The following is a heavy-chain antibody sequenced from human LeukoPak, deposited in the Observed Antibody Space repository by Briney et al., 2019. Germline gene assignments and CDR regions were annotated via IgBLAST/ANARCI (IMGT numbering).Heavy chain of an antibody. Sequence: GGSLRLSCVASGFTFSSYGIHWVRQAPGKGLEWVAFIGYDGSNKYYRDSVKGRSTISRDNSKNTLYLQMNSLRAEDTAVYYCAKDGYNYYIDYWGQGTLVTVSP. J-gene: IGHJ4*02. CDR3: AKDGYNYYIDY. CDR1: GFTFSSYG. CDR2: IGYDGSNK. D-gene: IGHD5-24*01. V-gene: IGHV3-30*02.